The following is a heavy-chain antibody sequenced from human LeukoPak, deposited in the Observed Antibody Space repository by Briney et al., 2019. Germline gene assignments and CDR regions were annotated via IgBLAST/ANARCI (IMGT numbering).Heavy chain of an antibody. V-gene: IGHV4-39*01. J-gene: IGHJ2*01. D-gene: IGHD5-12*01. CDR3: ARSEVVATYGWYFDL. Sequence: KPSETLSLTCTVSGGSISSSSYYWGWIRQPPGKGLEWIGSIYYSGSTYYNQSLKSRVTISVDTSKNQFSLKLSSVTAADTAVYYCARSEVVATYGWYFDLWGRGTLVTVSS. CDR2: IYYSGST. CDR1: GGSISSSSYY.